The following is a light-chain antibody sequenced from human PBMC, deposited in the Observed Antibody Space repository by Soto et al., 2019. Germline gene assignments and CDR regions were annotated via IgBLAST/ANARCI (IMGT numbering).Light chain of an antibody. CDR2: GAS. CDR3: QQYGHSLWT. V-gene: IGKV3-20*01. CDR1: QSVSSGH. Sequence: IVLTQSPGTLSLSPLEIASLSFMASQSVSSGHLAWYQQKPGQAPRLLIYGASSRATGIPDRFSGSGSGTDFTLTISRLEPEDYAVYYCQQYGHSLWTFGQGTKVDNK. J-gene: IGKJ1*01.